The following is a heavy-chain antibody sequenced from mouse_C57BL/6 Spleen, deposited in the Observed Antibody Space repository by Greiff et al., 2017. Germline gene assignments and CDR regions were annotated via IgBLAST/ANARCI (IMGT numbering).Heavy chain of an antibody. J-gene: IGHJ1*03. V-gene: IGHV1-80*01. CDR3: ARSGRSLYFDV. Sequence: QVQLKESGAELVKPGASVKISCKASGYAFSSYWMNWVKQRPGKGLEWIGQIYPGDGDTNYNGKFKGKATLTADKSSSTAYMQLSSLTSEDSAVYFCARSGRSLYFDVWGTGTTVTVSS. CDR2: IYPGDGDT. D-gene: IGHD3-2*02. CDR1: GYAFSSYW.